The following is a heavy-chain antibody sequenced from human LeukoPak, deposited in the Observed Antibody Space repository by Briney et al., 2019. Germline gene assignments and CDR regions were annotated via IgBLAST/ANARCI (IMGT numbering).Heavy chain of an antibody. J-gene: IGHJ4*02. CDR2: ISAYNGNT. V-gene: IGHV1-18*01. Sequence: ASVKVSCTASGYTFTSYGISWVRQAPGQGLEWMGWISAYNGNTNYAQKLQGRVTMTTDTSTSTAYMALRSLRSDDTAVYYCARDRLWFGELSKPNDYWGQGTLVTVSS. D-gene: IGHD3-10*01. CDR1: GYTFTSYG. CDR3: ARDRLWFGELSKPNDY.